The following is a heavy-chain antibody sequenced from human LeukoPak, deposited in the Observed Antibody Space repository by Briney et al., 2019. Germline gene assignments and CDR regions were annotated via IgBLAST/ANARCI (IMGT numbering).Heavy chain of an antibody. D-gene: IGHD3-9*01. CDR2: ISYDGSNK. CDR1: GFTFSSYS. J-gene: IGHJ4*02. Sequence: GGSLRLSCAASGFTFSSYSMNWVRQAPGKGLEWVAVISYDGSNKYYADSVKGRFTISRDNSKNTLYLQMNSLRAEDTAVYYCARVLDDILTGSGFDYWGQGTLVTVSS. V-gene: IGHV3-30*03. CDR3: ARVLDDILTGSGFDY.